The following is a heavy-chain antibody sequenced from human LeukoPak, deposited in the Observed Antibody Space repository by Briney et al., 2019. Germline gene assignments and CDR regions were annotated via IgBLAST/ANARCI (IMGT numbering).Heavy chain of an antibody. V-gene: IGHV4-59*08. CDR3: ARLPYDAFDI. CDR2: IYYSGST. Sequence: SETLSLTCTVPGGSISSYYWSWIRQPPGKGLEWIGYIYYSGSTNYNPSLKSRVTISVDTSKNRFSLKLSSVTAADTAVYYCARLPYDAFDIWGQGTMVTVSS. J-gene: IGHJ3*02. CDR1: GGSISSYY.